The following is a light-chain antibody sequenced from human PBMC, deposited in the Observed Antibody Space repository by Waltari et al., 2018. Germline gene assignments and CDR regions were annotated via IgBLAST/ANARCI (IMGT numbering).Light chain of an antibody. J-gene: IGKJ4*01. CDR3: QQGYTAPLT. CDR1: QNIRSY. CDR2: GAS. V-gene: IGKV1-39*01. Sequence: DIQLTQSPSSLSASEGDRVTITCRASQNIRSYLNWYQQSPGKAPNLLIYGASSLQSGIPSRFSGSGYGTDFTPTISSLQPEDFTTYYCQQGYTAPLTFGGGTKLEIK.